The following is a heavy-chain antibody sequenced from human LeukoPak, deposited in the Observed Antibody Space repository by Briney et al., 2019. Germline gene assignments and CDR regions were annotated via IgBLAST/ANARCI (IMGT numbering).Heavy chain of an antibody. Sequence: SETLSLTCTVSGGSISSGGYYWSWIRQHPGKGLVWIGYIYYSGSTYYNPSLKSRVTISVDTSKNQFSLKLSSVTAADTAVYYCARDVPDSSGYYDVSYFDYWGQGTLVTVSS. V-gene: IGHV4-31*03. D-gene: IGHD3-22*01. J-gene: IGHJ4*02. CDR3: ARDVPDSSGYYDVSYFDY. CDR1: GGSISSGGYY. CDR2: IYYSGST.